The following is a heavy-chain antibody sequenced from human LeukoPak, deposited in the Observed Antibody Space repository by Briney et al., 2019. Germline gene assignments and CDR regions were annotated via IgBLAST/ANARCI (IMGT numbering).Heavy chain of an antibody. CDR2: MNPNSGNT. J-gene: IGHJ4*02. CDR1: GYTFTSYD. V-gene: IGHV1-8*03. Sequence: ASVKVSCKASGYTFTSYDINWVRQATGQGLEWMGWMNPNSGNTGYAQKFQGKVTITRNTSISTAYMELSSLRSEDTAVYYCARDPRYSSSWYVDYWGQGTLVTVSS. CDR3: ARDPRYSSSWYVDY. D-gene: IGHD6-13*01.